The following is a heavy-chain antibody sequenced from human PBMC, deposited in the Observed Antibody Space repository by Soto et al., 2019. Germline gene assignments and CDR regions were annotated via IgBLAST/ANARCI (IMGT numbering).Heavy chain of an antibody. V-gene: IGHV3-23*01. CDR1: GFTFSSYA. D-gene: IGHD2-2*02. CDR3: ANRAVPAAVHYFDY. J-gene: IGHJ4*02. CDR2: ISGSGGSI. Sequence: PGGSLRLSCAASGFTFSSYAMSWVRQAPGKGLEWVSSISGSGGSIYYADSVKGRFTISRDNSKNTLNLQMNSLRAEDTAVYYCANRAVPAAVHYFDYWGQGTLVTVSS.